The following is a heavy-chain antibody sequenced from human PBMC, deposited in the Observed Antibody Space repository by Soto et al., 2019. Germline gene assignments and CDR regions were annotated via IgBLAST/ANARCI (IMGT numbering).Heavy chain of an antibody. CDR1: GYTFTSYG. V-gene: IGHV1-18*01. Sequence: ASVKVSCKASGYTFTSYGISWVRQAPGQGLEWMGWISAYNGNANYAQKLQGRVTMTTDTSTSTAYMELRSLRSDDTAVYYCARDRVQLWLNWFDPWGQGTLVTVSS. CDR2: ISAYNGNA. CDR3: ARDRVQLWLNWFDP. D-gene: IGHD5-18*01. J-gene: IGHJ5*02.